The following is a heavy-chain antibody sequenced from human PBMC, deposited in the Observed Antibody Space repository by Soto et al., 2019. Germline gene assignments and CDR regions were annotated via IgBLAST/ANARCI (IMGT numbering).Heavy chain of an antibody. D-gene: IGHD6-6*01. CDR1: GYTFTSYD. CDR3: ARGLRGSSANNWLDP. Sequence: ASVKVSCKASGYTFTSYDINWVRQATVQGLEWMGWMNPNSGNTGYAQKFQGRVTMTRNTSISTAYMELSSLRSEDTAVYYCARGLRGSSANNWLDPGGQGTLVTVSS. CDR2: MNPNSGNT. J-gene: IGHJ5*02. V-gene: IGHV1-8*01.